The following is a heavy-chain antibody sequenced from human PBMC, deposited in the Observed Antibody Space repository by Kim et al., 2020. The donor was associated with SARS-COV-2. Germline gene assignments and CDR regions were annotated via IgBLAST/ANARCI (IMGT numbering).Heavy chain of an antibody. Sequence: SETLSLTCTVSGGSISSSSYYWGWIRQPPGKGLEWIGSIYYSGSTYYNPSLKSRVTISVDTSENQFSLKLSSLTAADTAVYYCATLDSSTWYRNRFGMDVWGQGTTVTVSS. CDR1: GGSISSSSYY. D-gene: IGHD6-13*01. CDR3: ATLDSSTWYRNRFGMDV. CDR2: IYYSGST. V-gene: IGHV4-39*07. J-gene: IGHJ6*02.